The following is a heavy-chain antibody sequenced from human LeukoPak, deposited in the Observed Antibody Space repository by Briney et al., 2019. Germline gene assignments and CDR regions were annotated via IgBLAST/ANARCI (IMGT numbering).Heavy chain of an antibody. D-gene: IGHD3-22*01. Sequence: GGSLRLSCAASGFTFSSYGMSWVRQAPGKGLEWVSAISGSGGSTYYADSVKGRFTISRDNSKNTLYLQMNSLRAEDTAVYYCAKADYYDSSGSNYFDYWGQGTLVTVSS. CDR1: GFTFSSYG. CDR3: AKADYYDSSGSNYFDY. CDR2: ISGSGGST. V-gene: IGHV3-23*01. J-gene: IGHJ4*02.